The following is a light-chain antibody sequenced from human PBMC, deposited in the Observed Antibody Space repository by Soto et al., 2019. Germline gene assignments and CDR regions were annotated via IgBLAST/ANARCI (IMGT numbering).Light chain of an antibody. J-gene: IGKJ2*01. CDR3: QQSGSSFYT. CDR1: QSVSSAY. V-gene: IGKV3-20*01. Sequence: EIVLTQSPGTLSLSPGERATLSCRASQSVSSAYLAWYQQIPGQAPRLLIYRASSRATGIPDRFSGSGSGTDFTLTISGLEPEDFAVYYCQQSGSSFYTFGQGTKLEIK. CDR2: RAS.